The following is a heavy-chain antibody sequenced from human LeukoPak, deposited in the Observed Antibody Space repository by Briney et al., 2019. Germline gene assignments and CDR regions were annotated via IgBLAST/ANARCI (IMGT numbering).Heavy chain of an antibody. CDR2: ISSSSSTI. Sequence: QPGGSLRLSCAASGFTFSSYEMNWVRQAPGKGLEWVSYISSSSSTIYYADSVKGRFTISRDNAKNSLYLQMNSLRAEDTAVYYCARDPYETGTTTPYFDYWGQGTLVTVSS. D-gene: IGHD1-1*01. J-gene: IGHJ4*02. CDR3: ARDPYETGTTTPYFDY. V-gene: IGHV3-48*01. CDR1: GFTFSSYE.